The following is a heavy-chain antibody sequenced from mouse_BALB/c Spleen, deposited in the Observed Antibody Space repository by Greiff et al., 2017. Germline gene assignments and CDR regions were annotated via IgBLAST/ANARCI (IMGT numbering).Heavy chain of an antibody. J-gene: IGHJ3*01. D-gene: IGHD2-3*01. CDR2: ISSGGSYT. Sequence: EVHLVESGGDLVKPGGSLKLSCAASGFTFSSYGMSWVRQTPDKRLEWVATISSGGSYTYYPDSVKGRFTISRDNAKNTLYLQMSSLKAEDTAMYICARQRDGYYLAYWGQGTLVTVSA. CDR1: GFTFSSYG. V-gene: IGHV5-6*01. CDR3: ARQRDGYYLAY.